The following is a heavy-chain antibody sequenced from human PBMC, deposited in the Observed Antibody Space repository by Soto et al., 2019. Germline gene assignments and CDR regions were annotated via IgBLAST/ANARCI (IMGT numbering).Heavy chain of an antibody. J-gene: IGHJ5*02. CDR3: ARLNKPGWFDP. V-gene: IGHV4-59*08. CDR1: GDSMSSYY. Sequence: PSETLSLTCSVSGDSMSSYYWSWFRQPPGKGLEWVGYIYYTGSTNYNPSLKSRVTVSVDTSKNQFSLRLASVTAADTAVYYCARLNKPGWFDPWGQGTLVTVSS. CDR2: IYYTGST.